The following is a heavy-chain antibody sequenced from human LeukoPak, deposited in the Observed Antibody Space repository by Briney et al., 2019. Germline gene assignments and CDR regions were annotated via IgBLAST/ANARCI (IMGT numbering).Heavy chain of an antibody. CDR3: PRRIYYVSSGSFDY. J-gene: IGHJ4*02. Sequence: GESLKISCKGSGYSFTSYWIGWVRQLPGKGLEWMGIIYPGDSDTRYSPPFQGQVTISADKSISTAYLQWSSLKASDTAMYYCPRRIYYVSSGSFDYWGQGTLFTVSS. CDR1: GYSFTSYW. CDR2: IYPGDSDT. D-gene: IGHD3-22*01. V-gene: IGHV5-51*01.